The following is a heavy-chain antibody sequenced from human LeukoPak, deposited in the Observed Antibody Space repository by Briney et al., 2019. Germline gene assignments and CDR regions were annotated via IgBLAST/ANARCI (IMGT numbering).Heavy chain of an antibody. D-gene: IGHD6-19*01. CDR1: GGSISSYY. CDR3: ARDAGYSSGWVDX. CDR2: IYYSGST. V-gene: IGHV4-59*12. Sequence: SQTLSLTCTVFGGSISSYYWSWIRQPPGKGLEWIGYIYYSGSTNYNPSLKSRVTISVDMSKNQFSLKLNSVTAADTAVYYCARDAGYSSGWVDXXXQXTXXTVSS. J-gene: IGHJ4*02.